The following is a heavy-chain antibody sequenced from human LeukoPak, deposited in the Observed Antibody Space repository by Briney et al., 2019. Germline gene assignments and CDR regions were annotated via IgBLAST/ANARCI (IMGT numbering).Heavy chain of an antibody. CDR1: GVSISSYY. Sequence: SETLSLTCTVSGVSISSYYWSWIRQPPGKGLEWIGYIYYSGSTNYNPSLKSRVTISVDTSKNQFSLKLSSVTAADTAVYYCARQGIAVAAPEYNAFDIWGQGTMVTVSS. CDR2: IYYSGST. V-gene: IGHV4-59*08. J-gene: IGHJ3*02. D-gene: IGHD6-19*01. CDR3: ARQGIAVAAPEYNAFDI.